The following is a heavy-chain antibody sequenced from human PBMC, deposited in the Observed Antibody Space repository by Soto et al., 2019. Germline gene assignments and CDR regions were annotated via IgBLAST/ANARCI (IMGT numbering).Heavy chain of an antibody. CDR2: IYSGGST. J-gene: IGHJ5*02. CDR1: GFTVSSNY. Sequence: GGSLRLSCAASGFTVSSNYMSWVRQAPGKGLEWVSVIYSGGSTYYADSVKGRFTISRDNSKNTLYLQMNSLRAEDTAVYYCARMRGFPNWFDPWGQGTLVTVSS. V-gene: IGHV3-53*01. D-gene: IGHD3-10*01. CDR3: ARMRGFPNWFDP.